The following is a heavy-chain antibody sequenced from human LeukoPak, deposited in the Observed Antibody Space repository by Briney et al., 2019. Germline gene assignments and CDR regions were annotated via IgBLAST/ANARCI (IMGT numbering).Heavy chain of an antibody. Sequence: GASVKVSCKASGGTFSSYAISWVRQAPGQGLEWMGGIIPIFGTASYAQKFQGRVTVTADESTSTAYMELSSLRSEDTAVYYCARGSSSWYFQHWGQGTLVTVSS. V-gene: IGHV1-69*13. D-gene: IGHD6-13*01. J-gene: IGHJ1*01. CDR2: IIPIFGTA. CDR3: ARGSSSWYFQH. CDR1: GGTFSSYA.